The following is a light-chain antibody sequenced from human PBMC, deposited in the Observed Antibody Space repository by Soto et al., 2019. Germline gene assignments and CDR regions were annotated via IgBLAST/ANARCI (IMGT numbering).Light chain of an antibody. J-gene: IGKJ4*01. Sequence: EIVMTQSPATLSVSPGERATLSCRASQSVSNNLAWYQHKPGQAPRLLIYGASSRATGIPARFSGSGSGTDFTLTISSLEPDDFAVYYCQQRSDWPSTFGGGTKVQIK. V-gene: IGKV3-15*01. CDR2: GAS. CDR3: QQRSDWPST. CDR1: QSVSNN.